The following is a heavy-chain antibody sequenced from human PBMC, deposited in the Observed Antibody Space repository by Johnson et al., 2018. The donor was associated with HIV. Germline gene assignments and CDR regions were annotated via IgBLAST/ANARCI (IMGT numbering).Heavy chain of an antibody. J-gene: IGHJ3*02. CDR2: IWYDGSKA. V-gene: IGHV3-33*06. Sequence: LVESGGGLVQPGGSLRLSCAASGLTFSSYGMHWVRQAPGKGLEWVAVIWYDGSKAHYVDSVKGRFTISRDNSKNTLFLQMNSLRAEDTAVYHCAKMGYSGSYYVGAFDIWGQGTMVTVSS. CDR3: AKMGYSGSYYVGAFDI. CDR1: GLTFSSYG. D-gene: IGHD1-26*01.